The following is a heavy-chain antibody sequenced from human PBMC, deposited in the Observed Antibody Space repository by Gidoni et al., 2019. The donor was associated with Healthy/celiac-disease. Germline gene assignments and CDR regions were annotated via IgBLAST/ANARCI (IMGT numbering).Heavy chain of an antibody. Sequence: QVQLQESGPGLVKPSATLSLTCTVYGGSISRYYWSWIRQPPGKGLEWIGYIYYSGSTNYNPSLKSRVTISVDTSKNQFSLKLSSVTAADTAVYYCARDASGQPPNYYYGMDVWGQGTTVTVSS. D-gene: IGHD2-2*01. V-gene: IGHV4-59*01. CDR1: GGSISRYY. CDR3: ARDASGQPPNYYYGMDV. J-gene: IGHJ6*02. CDR2: IYYSGST.